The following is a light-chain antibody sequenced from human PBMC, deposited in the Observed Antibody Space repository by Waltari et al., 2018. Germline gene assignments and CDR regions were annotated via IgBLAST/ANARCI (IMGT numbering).Light chain of an antibody. CDR1: SSDVGYYNY. Sequence: QSALTQPRSVSGSPGQSVTIACTGTSSDVGYYNYVSWYQQHPGKAPKLMIYDVTERPSGVPDRFSGSKSGNTASLTISGLQAEDEADYYSCSYAGNYLRVFGGGTKLTVL. V-gene: IGLV2-11*01. CDR2: DVT. CDR3: CSYAGNYLRV. J-gene: IGLJ2*01.